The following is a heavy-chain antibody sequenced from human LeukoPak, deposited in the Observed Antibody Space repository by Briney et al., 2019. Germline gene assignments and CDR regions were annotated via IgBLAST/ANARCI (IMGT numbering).Heavy chain of an antibody. D-gene: IGHD4-11*01. CDR3: ARGLATVTELAAFDF. Sequence: GASVKVSCKASGYTFTGYYMHWVRQAPGQGLEWMGWINPNSGGTNSAQKFLGRVTMTRHTSISTVYMELRRPRSEDTAVYYCARGLATVTELAAFDFWGQGTMVTVSS. CDR1: GYTFTGYY. CDR2: INPNSGGT. J-gene: IGHJ3*01. V-gene: IGHV1-2*02.